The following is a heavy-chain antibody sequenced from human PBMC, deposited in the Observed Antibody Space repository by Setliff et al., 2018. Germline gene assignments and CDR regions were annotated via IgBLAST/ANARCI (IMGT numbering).Heavy chain of an antibody. V-gene: IGHV1-18*01. CDR3: AREGYYDILTGYPGPLYGMDV. CDR1: GYTFRNYA. CDR2: ISVYNGDT. D-gene: IGHD3-9*01. Sequence: ASVKVSCKASGYTFRNYAFAWVRQAPGQGLEWVGWISVYNGDTNYAQKFQGRVTLTTDTSTSTAYMELRSLTSDDSAFYHCAREGYYDILTGYPGPLYGMDVWGQGTTVTVSS. J-gene: IGHJ6*02.